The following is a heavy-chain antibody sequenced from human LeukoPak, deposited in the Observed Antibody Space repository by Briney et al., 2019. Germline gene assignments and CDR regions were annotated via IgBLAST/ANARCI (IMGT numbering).Heavy chain of an antibody. J-gene: IGHJ4*02. CDR1: GFTLSSYE. CDR3: ARGNLAVVVDATPCFDY. Sequence: GGSLRLSCAASGFTLSSYEMNWVRQAPGKGLEWVSYISSSGSTIYYADSLKGRFTISRDNAKNSLYLQMNSLRAEDTAVYYCARGNLAVVVDATPCFDYWGQGTLVTVSS. D-gene: IGHD2-15*01. CDR2: ISSSGSTI. V-gene: IGHV3-48*03.